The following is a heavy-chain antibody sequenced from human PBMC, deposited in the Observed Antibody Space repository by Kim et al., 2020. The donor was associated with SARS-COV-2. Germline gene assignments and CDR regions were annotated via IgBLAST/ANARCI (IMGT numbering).Heavy chain of an antibody. J-gene: IGHJ6*02. CDR3: AKDYGDYGGMDV. V-gene: IGHV3-30*18. CDR1: GFTFSSYG. D-gene: IGHD4-17*01. Sequence: GGSLRLSCAASGFTFSSYGMHWVRQAPGKGLEWVAVISYDGSNKYYADSVKGRFTISRDNSKNTLYLQMNSLRAEDTAVYYCAKDYGDYGGMDVWGQGTTVTVPS. CDR2: ISYDGSNK.